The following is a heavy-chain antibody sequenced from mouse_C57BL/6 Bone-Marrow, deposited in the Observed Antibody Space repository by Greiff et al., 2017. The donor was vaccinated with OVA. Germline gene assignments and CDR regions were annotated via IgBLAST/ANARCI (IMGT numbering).Heavy chain of an antibody. CDR3: ARVRGGNPYYFDY. CDR1: GYTFTSYW. D-gene: IGHD2-1*01. V-gene: IGHV1-52*01. Sequence: QVQLQQPGAELVRPGSSVKLSCKASGYTFTSYWMHWVKQRPIQGLEWIGNIDPSDSETHYNQKFKDKATLTVDKSSSTAYMQLSSLTSEDSAVYYWARVRGGNPYYFDYWGQGTTLTVSS. CDR2: IDPSDSET. J-gene: IGHJ2*01.